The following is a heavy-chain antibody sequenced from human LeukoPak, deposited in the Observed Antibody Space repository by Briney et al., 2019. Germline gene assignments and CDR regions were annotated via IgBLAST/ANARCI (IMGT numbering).Heavy chain of an antibody. CDR1: GFTFSSYA. V-gene: IGHV3-74*01. D-gene: IGHD3-9*01. CDR2: IDGDGSDT. Sequence: GGSLRLSCAASGFTFSSYAMSWVRQAPGKGPVWVSHIDGDGSDTDYADSVKGRFTISRDNAKKTLYLQMNSLRAEDTAVYYCATDLYVAYYDILIGSPNALDVWGQGTMVTVSS. J-gene: IGHJ3*01. CDR3: ATDLYVAYYDILIGSPNALDV.